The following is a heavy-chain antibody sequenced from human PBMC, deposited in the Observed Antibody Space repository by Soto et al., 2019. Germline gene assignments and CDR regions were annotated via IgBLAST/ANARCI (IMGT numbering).Heavy chain of an antibody. V-gene: IGHV4-59*08. CDR3: ARSVDP. CDR1: GGSFSPYY. J-gene: IGHJ5*02. CDR2: IYYSGST. Sequence: SETLSLTCTVSGGSFSPYYWSWIRLPPGKGLEWIGYIYYSGSTNYNPSLRSRVAISVDTSKNQFSLRLSSVTAADTAVYYCARSVDPWGQGTLVT.